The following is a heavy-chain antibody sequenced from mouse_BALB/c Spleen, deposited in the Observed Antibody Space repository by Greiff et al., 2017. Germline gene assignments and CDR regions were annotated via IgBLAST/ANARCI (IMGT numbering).Heavy chain of an antibody. V-gene: IGHV5-6-5*01. Sequence: EVKLQESGGGLVKPGGSLKLSCAASGFTFSSYAMSWVRQTPEKRLEWVASISSGGSTYYPDSVKGRFTISRDNARNILYLQMSSLRSEDTAMYYCARGLYAYDWYFDVWAAGTTVTVSS. CDR2: ISSGGST. J-gene: IGHJ1*01. CDR1: GFTFSSYA. CDR3: ARGLYAYDWYFDV. D-gene: IGHD2-2*01.